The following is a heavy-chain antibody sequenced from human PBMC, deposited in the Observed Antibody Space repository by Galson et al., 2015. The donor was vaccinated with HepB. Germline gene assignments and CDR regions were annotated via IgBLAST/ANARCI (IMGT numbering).Heavy chain of an antibody. V-gene: IGHV3-30*18. CDR2: ISYDGSNK. CDR1: GFTFSSYG. Sequence: LRLSCAASGFTFSSYGMHWVRQAPGKGLEWVAVISYDGSNKYYADSVKGRFTISRDNSKNTLYLQMNSLRAEDTAVYYCAKDKQWLSYYYYGIDVWGQGTTVTVSS. D-gene: IGHD6-19*01. J-gene: IGHJ6*02. CDR3: AKDKQWLSYYYYGIDV.